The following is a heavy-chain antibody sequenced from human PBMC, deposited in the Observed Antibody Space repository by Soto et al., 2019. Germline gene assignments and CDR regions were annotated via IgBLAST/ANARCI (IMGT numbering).Heavy chain of an antibody. J-gene: IGHJ4*02. CDR1: GLTFSNFA. CDR3: ARDYDGGVDF. Sequence: GGSLRLSCAASGLTFSNFAMAWVRQAPGKGLEWVSTISASSGGIYYADSVKGRFIISRDNAKNSLYLQMNSLRVEDTAIYYCARDYDGGVDFRGQGTLVTVSS. D-gene: IGHD3-3*01. V-gene: IGHV3-23*01. CDR2: ISASSGGI.